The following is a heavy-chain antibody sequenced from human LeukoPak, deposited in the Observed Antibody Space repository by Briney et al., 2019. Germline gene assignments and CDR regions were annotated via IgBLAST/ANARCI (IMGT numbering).Heavy chain of an antibody. D-gene: IGHD6-19*01. CDR3: AKVAVGATLRPHCFDA. J-gene: IGHJ3*01. CDR1: GFTFSSYG. CDR2: MSYDGSKK. V-gene: IGHV3-30*18. Sequence: GSLRISCAAFGFTFSSYGVHWVRQARRKGLEWVAVMSYDGSKKYYADYVKGRFTISRDNSKNTLYLQMNSLRDEDTALYFCAKVAVGATLRPHCFDAWGQGTMVIVSS.